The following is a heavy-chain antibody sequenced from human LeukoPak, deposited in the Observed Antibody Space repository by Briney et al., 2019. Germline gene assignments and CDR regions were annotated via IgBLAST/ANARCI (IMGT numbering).Heavy chain of an antibody. CDR2: IIPIFGTA. CDR3: ARGGPGGGFDY. J-gene: IGHJ4*02. Sequence: SVNVSCKASGGTFSRYAISWVRQAPGQGPEWMGGIIPIFGTANYAQKFQGRVTITTDESTSTAYMELSSLRSEDTAVYYCARGGPGGGFDYWGQGTLVTVSS. D-gene: IGHD3-16*01. CDR1: GGTFSRYA. V-gene: IGHV1-69*05.